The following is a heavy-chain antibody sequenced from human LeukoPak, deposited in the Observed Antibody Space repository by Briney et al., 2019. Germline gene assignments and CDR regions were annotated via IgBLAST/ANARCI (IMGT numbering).Heavy chain of an antibody. D-gene: IGHD3-22*01. CDR3: ARVHYYDASDYSTSNWFDP. Sequence: NTSETLSLTCSISGYSISSGYFWGWIRQPPGKGLEWIGNIHHDGITYYNPPLKSRVTISLDPSKNQFSLKLTSVAAADTALYHCARVHYYDASDYSTSNWFDPWGQGTLVTVSS. J-gene: IGHJ5*02. CDR1: GYSISSGYF. CDR2: IHHDGIT. V-gene: IGHV4-38-2*02.